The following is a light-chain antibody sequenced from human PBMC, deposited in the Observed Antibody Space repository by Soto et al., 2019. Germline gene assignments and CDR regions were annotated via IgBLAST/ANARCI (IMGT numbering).Light chain of an antibody. CDR1: QSISSW. CDR2: GAS. V-gene: IGKV1-5*01. Sequence: DIQMTQSPSTLSASVGDRVTITCRASQSISSWLAWYHQKPGKAPKLLIYGASSLKSGVPSRFSGSGSGTEFTLTINSLQPDDFATYYCQQYNSYSRTFGQGTKVEIK. CDR3: QQYNSYSRT. J-gene: IGKJ1*01.